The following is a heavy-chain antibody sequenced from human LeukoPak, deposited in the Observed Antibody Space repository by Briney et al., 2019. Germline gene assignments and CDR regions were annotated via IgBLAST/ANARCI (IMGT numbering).Heavy chain of an antibody. CDR2: FYHTGST. CDR3: ARGSGYSSGWHFDF. D-gene: IGHD6-19*01. V-gene: IGHV4-59*01. J-gene: IGHJ4*02. Sequence: SETLSLTCTVSGGSISTYYWGWIRQPPGKGLEWVANFYHTGSTDYSPSLKSRVTISADTSMNQFSLRLYSVTAADTAFYYCARGSGYSSGWHFDFWGQGTLVTVSS. CDR1: GGSISTYY.